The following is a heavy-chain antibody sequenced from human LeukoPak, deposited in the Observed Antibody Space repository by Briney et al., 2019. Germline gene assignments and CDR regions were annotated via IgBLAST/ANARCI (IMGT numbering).Heavy chain of an antibody. D-gene: IGHD2-8*01. CDR3: AKDLGGRSNGSTREH. J-gene: IGHJ4*02. CDR1: EFSVGSNY. V-gene: IGHV3-66*01. CDR2: IYSGGST. Sequence: GGSLRLSCAASEFSVGSNYMTWVRQAPGKGLEWVSLIYSGGSTYYADSVKGRFTISRDNSKNTLYLQMNSLRAEDTAVYYCAKDLGGRSNGSTREHWGQGTLVTVSS.